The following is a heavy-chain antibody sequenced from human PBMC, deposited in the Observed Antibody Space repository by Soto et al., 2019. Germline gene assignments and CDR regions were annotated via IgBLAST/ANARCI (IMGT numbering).Heavy chain of an antibody. Sequence: QITLKESGPTLVKPTQTLTLTCTFSGFSLSTSGVGVGWIRQPPGKALEWLALIYWDDDKRYSPSLKSRLTITKDTSKNQVVLTMTNMDPVDTATYYCAHSRWTARIDYWGQGTLVTVSS. D-gene: IGHD6-6*01. V-gene: IGHV2-5*02. CDR2: IYWDDDK. CDR3: AHSRWTARIDY. J-gene: IGHJ4*02. CDR1: GFSLSTSGVG.